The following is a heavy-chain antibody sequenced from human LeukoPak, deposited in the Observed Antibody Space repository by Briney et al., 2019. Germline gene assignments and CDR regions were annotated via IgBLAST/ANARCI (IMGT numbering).Heavy chain of an antibody. Sequence: GGSLRLSCAASGFTFSSYSMNWVRQAPGKGLEWVSSISSSSSYIYYADSVKGRFTISRDNAKNSLYLQMNSLRAEDMALYYCARSRWEPPTFFDYWGQGTLVTVSS. D-gene: IGHD1-26*01. J-gene: IGHJ4*02. CDR3: ARSRWEPPTFFDY. V-gene: IGHV3-21*04. CDR2: ISSSSSYI. CDR1: GFTFSSYS.